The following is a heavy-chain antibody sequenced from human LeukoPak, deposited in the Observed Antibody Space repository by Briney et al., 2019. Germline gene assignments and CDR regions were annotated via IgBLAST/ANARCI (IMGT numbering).Heavy chain of an antibody. Sequence: SETLSLTCTVSGDSISSGDYSWSWIRQPPGKGLEWIGYIYHSGNTYYNPSLKSRVTISLDTSKNQFSLKLSSVTAADTAVYYCARLRYDSSGYPFDYWGQGTLVTVSS. D-gene: IGHD3-22*01. J-gene: IGHJ4*02. CDR1: GDSISSGDYS. CDR2: IYHSGNT. V-gene: IGHV4-30-4*01. CDR3: ARLRYDSSGYPFDY.